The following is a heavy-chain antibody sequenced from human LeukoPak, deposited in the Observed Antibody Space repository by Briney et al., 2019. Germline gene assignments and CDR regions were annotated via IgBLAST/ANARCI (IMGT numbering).Heavy chain of an antibody. D-gene: IGHD3-10*01. J-gene: IGHJ3*02. V-gene: IGHV3-53*01. CDR2: IYSGGST. CDR3: ARMTGNAFDI. CDR1: GFTFNDYA. Sequence: GGSLRLSCAASGFTFNDYAMNWVRQAPGKGLEWVSVIYSGGSTHYADSVKGRFTISRDNSKNTLYLQMNSLRAEDTAVYYCARMTGNAFDIWGQGTMVTVSS.